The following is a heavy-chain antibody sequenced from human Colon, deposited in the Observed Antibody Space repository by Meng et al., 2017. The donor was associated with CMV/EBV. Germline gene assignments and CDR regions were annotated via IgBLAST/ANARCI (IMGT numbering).Heavy chain of an antibody. V-gene: IGHV1-46*01. J-gene: IGHJ4*02. CDR2: INPSGGST. Sequence: ASVKVSCKASGYTFTSYYMHWVRQAPGQGLEWMGIINPSGGSTSYAQKFQGRVTMTRDTSTSTVYMELSSLRSEDTAVYYCARDLGKTVEEHLLLDFWGQGTLVTVSS. D-gene: IGHD1/OR15-1a*01. CDR3: ARDLGKTVEEHLLLDF. CDR1: GYTFTSYY.